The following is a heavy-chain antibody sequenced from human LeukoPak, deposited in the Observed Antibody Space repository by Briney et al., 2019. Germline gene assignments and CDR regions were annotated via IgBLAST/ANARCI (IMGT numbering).Heavy chain of an antibody. Sequence: GRFTVSRDNAKNSLYLQMNSLRAEDTAVYYCARSYDSSGYYYPPRYYYGMDVWGQGTTVTVSS. CDR3: ARSYDSSGYYYPPRYYYGMDV. J-gene: IGHJ6*02. V-gene: IGHV3-7*04. D-gene: IGHD3-22*01.